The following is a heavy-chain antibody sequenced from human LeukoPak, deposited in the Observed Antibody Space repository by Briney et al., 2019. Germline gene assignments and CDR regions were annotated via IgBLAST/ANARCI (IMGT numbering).Heavy chain of an antibody. Sequence: GGSLRLSCATSGFTFDDFDLNWVRQAPGKGLEWVSAIRWSGGPIRYVDSVKGRFIISRDNAKKSVYLQMNSLRAEDTALYYCARGEDYFDYWGQGTLVTVTS. D-gene: IGHD1-26*01. V-gene: IGHV3-20*04. CDR2: IRWSGGPI. CDR3: ARGEDYFDY. CDR1: GFTFDDFD. J-gene: IGHJ4*02.